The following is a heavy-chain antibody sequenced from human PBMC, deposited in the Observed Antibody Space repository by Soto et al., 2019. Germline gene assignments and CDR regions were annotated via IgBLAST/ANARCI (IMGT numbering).Heavy chain of an antibody. Sequence: KESGPTLVKPTQTLTLTCTFPGFSFSSIGEGVGWIRQPPGKALEWLALIYWDDDKRYSPSLKSRLTITKDTSKNQVVLTMTNMDPVDTATYYCVQSRCGGDCLQSNSSHSYYGLDVWGQGTTVTVSS. D-gene: IGHD2-21*02. CDR3: VQSRCGGDCLQSNSSHSYYGLDV. V-gene: IGHV2-5*02. CDR2: IYWDDDK. J-gene: IGHJ6*02. CDR1: GFSFSSIGEG.